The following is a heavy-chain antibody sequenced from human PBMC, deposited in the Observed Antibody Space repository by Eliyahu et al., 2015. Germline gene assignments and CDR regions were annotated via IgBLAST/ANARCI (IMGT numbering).Heavy chain of an antibody. CDR2: INQDGNEK. D-gene: IGHD2-8*01. CDR1: GFXFSRYW. J-gene: IGHJ6*02. V-gene: IGHV3-7*01. CDR3: ARSYVFYNGMDV. Sequence: EVQLVESGGGLVRPGGSLRLSXAASGFXFSRYWMTWVRQAPGKGLEWVANINQDGNEKYYLDSVKGRFTISRLNAENSLDLQMNSLRVEDTAVYYCARSYVFYNGMDVWGQGTTVTVSS.